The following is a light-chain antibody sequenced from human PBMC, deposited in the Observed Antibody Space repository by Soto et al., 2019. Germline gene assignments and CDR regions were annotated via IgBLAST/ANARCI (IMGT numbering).Light chain of an antibody. CDR3: QQSYSTPWA. J-gene: IGKJ1*01. CDR1: QRISTY. Sequence: DIQMTQSPSSLSASVGDRVTITCRASQRISTYLNWYQHKPGKAPKLLIYAASSLQSGVPSRFSGSGVGTDFTLTISSLQPEDFEDYYCQQSYSTPWAFGQGTKVEIK. V-gene: IGKV1-39*01. CDR2: AAS.